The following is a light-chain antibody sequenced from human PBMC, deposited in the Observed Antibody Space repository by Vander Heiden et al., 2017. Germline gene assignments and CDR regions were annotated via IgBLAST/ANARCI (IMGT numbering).Light chain of an antibody. CDR1: QSISRF. Sequence: DIQMTQSPSSLSASVGDRVTITCRASQSISRFFNWYQQKSGRAPQLLIYDASNLQSGVPSRFSGSGSGTDFTLTISSLQPEDFATYYCQESYTAPFTFGPGTKVDMK. CDR2: DAS. CDR3: QESYTAPFT. J-gene: IGKJ3*01. V-gene: IGKV1-39*01.